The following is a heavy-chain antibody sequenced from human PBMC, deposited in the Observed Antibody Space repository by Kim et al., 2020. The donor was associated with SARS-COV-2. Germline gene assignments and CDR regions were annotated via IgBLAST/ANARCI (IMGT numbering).Heavy chain of an antibody. CDR3: ARRNTAMVRSGETYYFDY. CDR1: GYSFTSYW. V-gene: IGHV5-10-1*01. J-gene: IGHJ4*02. D-gene: IGHD5-18*01. Sequence: GESLKISCKGSGYSFTSYWISWVRQMPGKGLEWMGRIDPSDSYTNYSPSFQGHVTISADKSISTAYLQWSSLKASDTAMYYCARRNTAMVRSGETYYFDYWGQGTLVTVSS. CDR2: IDPSDSYT.